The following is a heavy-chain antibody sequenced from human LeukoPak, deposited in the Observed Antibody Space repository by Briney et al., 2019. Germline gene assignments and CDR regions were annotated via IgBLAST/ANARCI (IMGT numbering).Heavy chain of an antibody. CDR2: INQGGSET. V-gene: IGHV3-7*01. Sequence: GGSLRLSCAASGFTFRTYWMSWVRQAAGKGLEWVASINQGGSETYYVESVKGRFTISRDNAMNSFLLQMNSLRAEDTAVYYCARLIGDRTIYDYWGQGTLVTVSS. D-gene: IGHD6-6*01. J-gene: IGHJ4*02. CDR1: GFTFRTYW. CDR3: ARLIGDRTIYDY.